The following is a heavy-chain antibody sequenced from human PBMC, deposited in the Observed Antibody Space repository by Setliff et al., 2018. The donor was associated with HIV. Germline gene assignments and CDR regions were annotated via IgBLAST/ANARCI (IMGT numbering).Heavy chain of an antibody. D-gene: IGHD2-21*01. CDR3: GGASVSY. V-gene: IGHV3-48*04. J-gene: IGHJ4*02. Sequence: GGSLRLSCAASGFTFSSYSMNWVRQAPGKGLEWVSYISSSSSTIYYADSVKGRFTISRDNAKNTLYLQMDSLTAEDTAVYHCGGASVSYWGQGTLVTVSS. CDR1: GFTFSSYS. CDR2: ISSSSSTI.